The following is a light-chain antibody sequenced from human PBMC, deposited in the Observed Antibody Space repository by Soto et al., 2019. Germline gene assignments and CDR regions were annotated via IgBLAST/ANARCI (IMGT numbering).Light chain of an antibody. J-gene: IGKJ3*01. V-gene: IGKV1-5*03. Sequence: DIQMTQSPSTLSASVGDRVTITCRVSQSISSWLAWYQQKPGKAPKLLIYKASNLESGVPSRFSGSGSGTEFTLTISSLQPDDFATYYCQQYNSYPLTFGPGTKVYIK. CDR1: QSISSW. CDR2: KAS. CDR3: QQYNSYPLT.